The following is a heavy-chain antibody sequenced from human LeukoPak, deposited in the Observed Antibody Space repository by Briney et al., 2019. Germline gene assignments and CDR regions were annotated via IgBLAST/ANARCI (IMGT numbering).Heavy chain of an antibody. J-gene: IGHJ4*02. V-gene: IGHV1-18*01. CDR2: INPYNGNT. D-gene: IGHD3-10*01. CDR1: DYTFTNYG. CDR3: ARGEVRFGELRTYLTY. Sequence: ASVKVSCKASDYTFTNYGITWVRQAPGQGLEWMGLINPYNGNTNYAQKFQGRVTITTDTSTSTAYMELRSLRSDDTAVYYCARGEVRFGELRTYLTYWGQGTLVTVSS.